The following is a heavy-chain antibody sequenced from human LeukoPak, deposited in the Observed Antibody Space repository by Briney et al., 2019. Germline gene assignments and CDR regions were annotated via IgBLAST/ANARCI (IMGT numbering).Heavy chain of an antibody. D-gene: IGHD3-22*01. CDR3: ARSPRIYDSSGYYLVEYFDL. CDR2: IYSGGST. J-gene: IGHJ2*01. Sequence: PGGSLRLSCAASGFSFSDHYMDWVRQAPGKGLEWVSIIYSGGSTSYADSVKGRFTISRDISKNTLFLQMSSLRAEDTAVYYCARSPRIYDSSGYYLVEYFDLWGRGTLVTVSS. V-gene: IGHV3-53*01. CDR1: GFSFSDHY.